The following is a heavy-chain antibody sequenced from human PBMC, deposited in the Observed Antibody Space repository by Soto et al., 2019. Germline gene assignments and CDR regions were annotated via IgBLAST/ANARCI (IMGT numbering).Heavy chain of an antibody. Sequence: GGSLRLSCAASGFTFSSYGMHWVRQAPGKGLEWVAVISYDGSNKYYADSVKGRFTISRDNSKNTLYLQMNSLRAEDTAVYYCAKDAYYDFWTGYVGPYGMDVWGQGTPLTVSS. CDR1: GFTFSSYG. CDR3: AKDAYYDFWTGYVGPYGMDV. D-gene: IGHD3-3*01. J-gene: IGHJ6*02. V-gene: IGHV3-30*18. CDR2: ISYDGSNK.